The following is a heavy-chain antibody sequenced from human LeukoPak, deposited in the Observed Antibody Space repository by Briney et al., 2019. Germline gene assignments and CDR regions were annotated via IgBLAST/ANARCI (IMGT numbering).Heavy chain of an antibody. CDR3: ARGLVGVWPFDY. CDR2: IIPIFGIA. J-gene: IGHJ4*02. Sequence: ASVKVSCKASGGTFSSYAISWVRQAPGQGLEWMGRIIPIFGIANYAQKFQGRVTITADKSTSTAYMELSSLRSEDTAVYYCARGLVGVWPFDYWGQETLVTVSS. V-gene: IGHV1-69*04. D-gene: IGHD1-26*01. CDR1: GGTFSSYA.